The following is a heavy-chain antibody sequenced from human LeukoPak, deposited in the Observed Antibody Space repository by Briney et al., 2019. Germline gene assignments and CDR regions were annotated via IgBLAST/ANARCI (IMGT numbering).Heavy chain of an antibody. D-gene: IGHD2-15*01. CDR1: GGTFSSYA. CDR2: IIPIFGTA. V-gene: IGHV1-69*06. CDR3: ARVSNCSGGSCYSGIYYYYYMDV. Sequence: ASVKVSCKASGGTFSSYAISWVRQAPGQGLEWMGGIIPIFGTANYAQKFQGRVTITADKPTSTAYMELSSLRSEDTAVYYCARVSNCSGGSCYSGIYYYYYMDVWGKGTTVTVSS. J-gene: IGHJ6*03.